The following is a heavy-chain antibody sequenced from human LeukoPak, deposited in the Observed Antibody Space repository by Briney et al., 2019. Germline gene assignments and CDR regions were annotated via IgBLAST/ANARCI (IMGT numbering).Heavy chain of an antibody. CDR1: GFTSSTYA. Sequence: GGSLRLSCAASGFTSSTYAMNWVRQAPGKGLEWVSAINHSGGSIYYADSVKGRFTVSRDNSKNTLYLRMNSLRAEDTAIYYCAKVKDPSMVTSHYFHYWGQGALVTVSS. V-gene: IGHV3-23*01. CDR3: AKVKDPSMVTSHYFHY. CDR2: INHSGGSI. J-gene: IGHJ4*02. D-gene: IGHD5-18*01.